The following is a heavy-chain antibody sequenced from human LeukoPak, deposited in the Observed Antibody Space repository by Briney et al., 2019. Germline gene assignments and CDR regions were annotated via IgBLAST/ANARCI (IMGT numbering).Heavy chain of an antibody. Sequence: PGRSLRLSCTTSGFTFGDYEITWVRQAPGKGLEWVGFTRTMASGGTTEYASSVRGRFTISRDESKDIAYLQMNSLKPEDTAVYYCTRVGKMVGTDAYDIWGQGTMVTVSS. D-gene: IGHD6-19*01. V-gene: IGHV3-49*04. CDR2: TRTMASGGTT. J-gene: IGHJ3*02. CDR3: TRVGKMVGTDAYDI. CDR1: GFTFGDYE.